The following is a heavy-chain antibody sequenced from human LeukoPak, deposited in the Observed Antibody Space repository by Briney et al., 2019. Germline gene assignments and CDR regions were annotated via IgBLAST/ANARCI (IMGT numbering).Heavy chain of an antibody. J-gene: IGHJ6*02. V-gene: IGHV1-46*01. CDR3: ARDGHIVEVTPLGYYGMDV. Sequence: ASVKVSCKASGYTFTSYYMHWVRQAPGQGLEWMGIINPSGGSTSSPQKFQGRVNMTRDTSTSTVYMELSSLRSEDTAVYYCARDGHIVEVTPLGYYGMDVWGQGTTVTVSS. D-gene: IGHD2-21*02. CDR2: INPSGGST. CDR1: GYTFTSYY.